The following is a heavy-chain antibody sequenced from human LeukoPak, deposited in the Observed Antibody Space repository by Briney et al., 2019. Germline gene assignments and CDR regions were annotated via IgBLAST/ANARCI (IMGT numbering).Heavy chain of an antibody. CDR3: ARMGARIVVVPAAMGGAFDI. J-gene: IGHJ3*02. V-gene: IGHV4-38-2*02. D-gene: IGHD2-2*01. CDR2: IYHSGST. Sequence: SETLSLTCTVSGYSISSGYYWGWIRQPPGKGLEWIGSIYHSGSTYYNPSLKSRVTISVDTSKNQFSLKLSSVTAADTAVYYCARMGARIVVVPAAMGGAFDIWGQGTMVTVSS. CDR1: GYSISSGYY.